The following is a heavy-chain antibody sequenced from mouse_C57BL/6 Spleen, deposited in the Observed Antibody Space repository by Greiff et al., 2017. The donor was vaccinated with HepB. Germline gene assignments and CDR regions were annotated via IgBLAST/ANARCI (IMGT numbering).Heavy chain of an antibody. CDR2: ISYDGSN. V-gene: IGHV3-6*01. CDR1: GYSITSGYY. J-gene: IGHJ4*01. CDR3: ARGKDFDY. Sequence: VQLQQSGPGLVKPSQSLSLTCSVTGYSITSGYYWNWIRQFPGNKLEWMGYISYDGSNNYNPSLKNRISITRDTSKNQFFLKLNSVTTEDTATYYCARGKDFDYWGQGTSVTVSS.